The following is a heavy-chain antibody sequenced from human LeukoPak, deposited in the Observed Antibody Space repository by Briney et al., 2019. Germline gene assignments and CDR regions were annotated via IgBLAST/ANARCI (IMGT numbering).Heavy chain of an antibody. Sequence: SETLSLTCAVYGGSFSGYYWSWIRQPPGKGLEWIGEINHSGSTNYNPSLKSRVTISVDTSKNQFSLKLSSVTAADRAVYYCARWFFGVVTPYWYFDLWGRGTLVTVSS. CDR3: ARWFFGVVTPYWYFDL. V-gene: IGHV4-34*01. CDR1: GGSFSGYY. CDR2: INHSGST. J-gene: IGHJ2*01. D-gene: IGHD3-3*01.